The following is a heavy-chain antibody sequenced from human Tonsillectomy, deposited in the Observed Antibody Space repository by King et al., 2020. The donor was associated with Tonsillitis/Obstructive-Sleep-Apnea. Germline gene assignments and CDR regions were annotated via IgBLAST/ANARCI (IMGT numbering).Heavy chain of an antibody. CDR1: GFTFSSYG. V-gene: IGHV3-33*01. J-gene: IGHJ4*02. Sequence: VQLVESGEGVVQPGRSLRLSCAASGFTFSSYGMHWVRQAPGKGLEWVAVIWYDGSNKYYADSVKGRFTISRENSKNTLYLQMNSLRAEDTAVYYCARGSGIVGATTRSWFDYWGQGTLVTVSS. CDR2: IWYDGSNK. CDR3: ARGSGIVGATTRSWFDY. D-gene: IGHD1-26*01.